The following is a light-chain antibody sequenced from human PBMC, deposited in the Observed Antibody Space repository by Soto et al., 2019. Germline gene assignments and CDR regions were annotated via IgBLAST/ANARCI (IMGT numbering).Light chain of an antibody. J-gene: IGKJ4*01. CDR3: QQYYSTPLT. Sequence: DIVMTQCPDSLAVSLGERATIDCRSSQSLLYSSNNKNYLAWYQQKPGQPPTLLIYWSSTRESGVPDRFSGSGSGTDFTLTISSLQAEDVAVYYCQQYYSTPLTFGGGTKVEIK. V-gene: IGKV4-1*01. CDR2: WSS. CDR1: QSLLYSSNNKNY.